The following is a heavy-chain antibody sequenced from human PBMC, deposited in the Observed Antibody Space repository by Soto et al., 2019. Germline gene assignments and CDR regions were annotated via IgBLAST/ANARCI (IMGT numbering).Heavy chain of an antibody. CDR3: ARGSEGTGTDYYYYYMDV. V-gene: IGHV3-13*01. D-gene: IGHD1-1*01. Sequence: GGSLRLSCAASGFTFSSYDMHWVRQATGKGLERVSAIGTAGDTYYPGYVKGRFTISRENAKNSLYLQMNSLRAGDTAVYYCARGSEGTGTDYYYYYMDVWGKGTTVTVSS. J-gene: IGHJ6*03. CDR1: GFTFSSYD. CDR2: IGTAGDT.